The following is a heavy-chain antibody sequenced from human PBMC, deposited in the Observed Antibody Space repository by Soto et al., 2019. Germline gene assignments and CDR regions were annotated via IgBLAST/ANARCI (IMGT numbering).Heavy chain of an antibody. Sequence: QVQLQESGPGLVKPSETLSLTCTVSGGSISSYYWSWIRQPPGKGLEWIGYIYYSGSTNYNPSLKSLVTISVATSKNQFSLKLSSVTAADTAVYYCARGRIVVVVAAPDYGMDVWGQGTTVTVSS. CDR3: ARGRIVVVVAAPDYGMDV. V-gene: IGHV4-59*01. D-gene: IGHD2-15*01. J-gene: IGHJ6*02. CDR1: GGSISSYY. CDR2: IYYSGST.